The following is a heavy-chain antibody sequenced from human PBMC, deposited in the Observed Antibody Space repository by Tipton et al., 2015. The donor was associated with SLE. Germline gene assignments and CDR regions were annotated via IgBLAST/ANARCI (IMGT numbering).Heavy chain of an antibody. CDR2: IYYSGST. CDR1: GGSISSSSYY. Sequence: TLSLTCTVSGGSISSSSYYWGWIRQPPGKGLEWIGSIYYSGSTYYNPSLKSRVTISVDTPKNQFSLKVSSVTAADTAVYYCARQWQWLVRGYFDYWGQGTLVTVSS. CDR3: ARQWQWLVRGYFDY. J-gene: IGHJ4*02. V-gene: IGHV4-39*01. D-gene: IGHD6-19*01.